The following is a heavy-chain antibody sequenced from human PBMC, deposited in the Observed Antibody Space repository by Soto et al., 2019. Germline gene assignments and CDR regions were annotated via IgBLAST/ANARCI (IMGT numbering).Heavy chain of an antibody. D-gene: IGHD3-10*01. Sequence: SSETLSLTCAVYGGSFSGYYWSWIRQPPGKGLEWIGEINHSGSTNYNPSLKSRVTISVDTSTNQFPLKLSSVTAADTAVYYCARGGPDYYGSGSYSRKYNWFDPWGQGTLVTVSS. J-gene: IGHJ5*02. V-gene: IGHV4-34*01. CDR2: INHSGST. CDR3: ARGGPDYYGSGSYSRKYNWFDP. CDR1: GGSFSGYY.